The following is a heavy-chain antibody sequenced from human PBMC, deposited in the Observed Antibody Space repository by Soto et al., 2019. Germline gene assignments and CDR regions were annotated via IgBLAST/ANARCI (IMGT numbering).Heavy chain of an antibody. J-gene: IGHJ5*02. CDR3: ARDRLELITIFDEPMPLPNWFDP. D-gene: IGHD3-3*01. CDR2: ISAYNGNT. Sequence: GASVKVSCKASGYTFTICGIIWVRQAPGQGLEWMGWISAYNGNTNYAQKLQGRVTMTTDTSTSTAYMELRSLRSDDTAVYYCARDRLELITIFDEPMPLPNWFDPWGQGTLVTVSS. V-gene: IGHV1-18*01. CDR1: GYTFTICG.